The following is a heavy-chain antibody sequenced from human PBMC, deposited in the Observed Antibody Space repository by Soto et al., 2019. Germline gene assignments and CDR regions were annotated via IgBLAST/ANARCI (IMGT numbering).Heavy chain of an antibody. CDR1: GFSLTTSGVG. Sequence: QITLKASGPTLVKPTQTLTLTCTFSGFSLTTSGVGVCWIRQPPGHALEWLALIYWDVDKRYSPSLKSRLTSTKDTSKNQVVLTMTNMEPADTATYFCAHRTTTVTWWFDPWGQGTLVTVSS. V-gene: IGHV2-5*02. J-gene: IGHJ5*02. D-gene: IGHD4-17*01. CDR3: AHRTTTVTWWFDP. CDR2: IYWDVDK.